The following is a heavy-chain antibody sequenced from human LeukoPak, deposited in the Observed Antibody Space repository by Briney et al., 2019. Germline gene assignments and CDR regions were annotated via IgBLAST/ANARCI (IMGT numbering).Heavy chain of an antibody. D-gene: IGHD5-18*01. J-gene: IGHJ4*02. CDR2: ISSDGSNK. CDR1: GFTFSSYG. CDR3: ARGGPRDGYDY. V-gene: IGHV3-30*03. Sequence: GGSLRLSCAASGFTFSSYGMHWVRQAPGKGLEWVAVISSDGSNKYYADSVKGRFTISRDNAKNSLYLQMNSLRAEDTAVYYCARGGPRDGYDYWGQGTLVTVSS.